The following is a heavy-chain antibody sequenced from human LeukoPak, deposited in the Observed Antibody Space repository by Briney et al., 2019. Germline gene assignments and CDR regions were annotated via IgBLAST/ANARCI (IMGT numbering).Heavy chain of an antibody. CDR1: GYRFTSYW. CDR3: ARFRLSMVRGVILYYYYMDV. CDR2: IYPGDSDT. J-gene: IGHJ6*03. D-gene: IGHD3-10*01. V-gene: IGHV5-51*01. Sequence: AGESLKISCKGSGYRFTSYWIGWVRQMPGKGLEWMGIIYPGDSDTRYSPSFQGQVTISDDKSISTAYLQWSSLKASDTAMYYCARFRLSMVRGVILYYYYMDVWGKGTTVTVSS.